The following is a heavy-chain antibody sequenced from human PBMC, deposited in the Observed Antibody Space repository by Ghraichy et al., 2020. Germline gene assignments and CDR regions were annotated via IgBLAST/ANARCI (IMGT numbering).Heavy chain of an antibody. J-gene: IGHJ4*02. V-gene: IGHV4-38-2*01. CDR2: IYHSGST. Sequence: TLSLTCAVSGYSISRGYHWGWVRQPPGKGLEWIGSIYHSGSTYYNPSLKSRVTISVDRSKNQFSLKLSSVTAADTAVYYCARCTYCSTTSCYANFDYWGQGTLVTVSS. CDR3: ARCTYCSTTSCYANFDY. D-gene: IGHD2-2*01. CDR1: GYSISRGYH.